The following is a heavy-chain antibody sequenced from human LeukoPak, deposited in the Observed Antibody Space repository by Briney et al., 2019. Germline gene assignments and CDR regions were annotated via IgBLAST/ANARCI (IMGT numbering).Heavy chain of an antibody. V-gene: IGHV4-59*08. D-gene: IGHD1-20*01. CDR1: GGSISSYY. J-gene: IGHJ4*02. CDR3: ARQPNWNEPLDY. CDR2: IYYSGST. Sequence: KTSETLSLTCTVSGGSISSYYWSWIRQPPGKGLEWIEYIYYSGSTNYNPSLKSRVTISVDTSKNQFSLKLSSVTAADTAVYYCARQPNWNEPLDYWGQGTLVTVSS.